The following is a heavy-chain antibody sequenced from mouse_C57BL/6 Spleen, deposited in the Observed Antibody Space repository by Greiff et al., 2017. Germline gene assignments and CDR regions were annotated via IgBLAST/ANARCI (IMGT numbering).Heavy chain of an antibody. CDR1: GYSFTDYN. V-gene: IGHV1-39*01. J-gene: IGHJ3*01. Sequence: EVKLQQSGPELVKPGDSLKISCKVSGYSFTDYNLNWVMQSNGKSLEWIGVINPNYGTTSYNQKFKGKATLTVDQSYSTAYMQLNSLTSEDSAVYYCARQLRLWFADWGQGTLVTVSA. D-gene: IGHD3-2*02. CDR3: ARQLRLWFAD. CDR2: INPNYGTT.